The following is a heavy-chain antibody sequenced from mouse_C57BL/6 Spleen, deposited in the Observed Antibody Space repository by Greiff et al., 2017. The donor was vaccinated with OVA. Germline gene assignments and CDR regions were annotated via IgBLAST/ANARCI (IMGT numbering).Heavy chain of an antibody. CDR1: GYTFTSYW. D-gene: IGHD2-4*01. J-gene: IGHJ4*01. Sequence: QVQLQQPGAELVRPGPSVKLSCKASGYTFTSYWMHWVKQRPGQGLEWIGVIDPSDSYTNYNQKFKGKATLTVDTSSSTAYMQLSSLTSEDSAVYYCARWPTRPYDYDVRGHGSGDYWGQGTSVTVSS. CDR3: ARWPTRPYDYDVRGHGSGDY. CDR2: IDPSDSYT. V-gene: IGHV1-59*01.